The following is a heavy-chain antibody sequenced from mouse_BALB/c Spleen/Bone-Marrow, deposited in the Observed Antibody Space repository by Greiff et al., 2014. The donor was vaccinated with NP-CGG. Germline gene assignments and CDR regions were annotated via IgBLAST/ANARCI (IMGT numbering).Heavy chain of an antibody. CDR3: ARKYYYAMDF. CDR2: INPYNGGT. CDR1: GYSFTDYT. J-gene: IGHJ4*01. V-gene: IGHV1-18*01. Sequence: VQLQQSGPELVKPGASMKISRKASGYSFTDYTMNWVKQSHGKNLEWIGLINPYNGGTTYSQKFKAKATLTVDKSSSTAYMEFLSLTSEDSAVYYCARKYYYAMDFWGQGTSVTVSS.